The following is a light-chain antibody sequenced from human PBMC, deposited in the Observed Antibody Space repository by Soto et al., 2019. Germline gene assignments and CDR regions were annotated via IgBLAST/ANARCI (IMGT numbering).Light chain of an antibody. J-gene: IGKJ4*01. Sequence: AVQLTQSPSSLSASGGDRVTITCRASQVISSALAWYQHKKGKSPRLLIYDASSLQSGVPSRFSGSGSGTHFTLTISSLQPEDFATYYCQQFDNYPLTFGGGTKVEIK. CDR1: QVISSA. V-gene: IGKV1D-13*01. CDR3: QQFDNYPLT. CDR2: DAS.